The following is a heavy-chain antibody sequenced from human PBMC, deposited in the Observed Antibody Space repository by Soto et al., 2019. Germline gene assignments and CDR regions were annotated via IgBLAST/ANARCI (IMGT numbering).Heavy chain of an antibody. CDR3: ARTPITMIVVAPDAFDI. CDR2: INPNSGGT. J-gene: IGHJ3*02. V-gene: IGHV1-2*04. D-gene: IGHD3-22*01. CDR1: GYTFTGYY. Sequence: GASVKVSCKASGYTFTGYYMHWVRQAPGQGLEWMGWINPNSGGTNYAQKFQGWVTMTRDTSISTAYMELSRLRSDDTAVYYCARTPITMIVVAPDAFDIWGQGTMVTVSS.